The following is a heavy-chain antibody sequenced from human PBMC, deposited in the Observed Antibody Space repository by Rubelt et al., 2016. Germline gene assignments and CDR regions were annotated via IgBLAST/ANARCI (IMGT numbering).Heavy chain of an antibody. CDR3: AGRESNSLGFDYGMDV. V-gene: IGHV4-34*06. D-gene: IGHD3-10*01. Sequence: QVQLKQWGAGLLKPSDTLSLTCAVYGASFSGYYWSWIRQPPGKGLEWIGEINHSGSTNHNSSLQSRVTISVDTSKNQCSRRRVPLTPAGTAVCYWAGRESNSLGFDYGMDVWGQGTTVTVSS. CDR2: INHSGST. CDR1: GASFSGYY. J-gene: IGHJ6*02.